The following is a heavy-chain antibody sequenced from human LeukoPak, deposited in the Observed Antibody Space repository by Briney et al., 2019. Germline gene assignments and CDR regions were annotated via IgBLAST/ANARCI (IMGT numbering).Heavy chain of an antibody. CDR3: AHSLHTMIVARGAFDI. V-gene: IGHV2-5*02. CDR2: IYWDDDK. Sequence: SGPTLVKPTQTLTLTCTFSGFSLSTSGVGVGWIRQPPGKALEWLALIYWDDDKRYSPSLKSRLTITKDTSKNQVVLTMTNMDPVDTATYFCAHSLHTMIVARGAFDIWGQGTMVTVSS. J-gene: IGHJ3*02. CDR1: GFSLSTSGVG. D-gene: IGHD3-22*01.